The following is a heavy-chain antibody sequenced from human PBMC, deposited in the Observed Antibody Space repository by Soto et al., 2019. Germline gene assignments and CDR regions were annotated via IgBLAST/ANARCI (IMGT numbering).Heavy chain of an antibody. D-gene: IGHD4-4*01. Sequence: QVQLVQSGAEVKKPGSSVKVSCKASGGTFSSYAISWVRQAPGQALEWMGGIIPIVGTANYAQKFQGRVTIPADEVTSTASMEMSSLTSEETAVYYWARGGYRNFPSAYWGQGTLVTVSS. J-gene: IGHJ4*02. V-gene: IGHV1-69*01. CDR1: GGTFSSYA. CDR3: ARGGYRNFPSAY. CDR2: IIPIVGTA.